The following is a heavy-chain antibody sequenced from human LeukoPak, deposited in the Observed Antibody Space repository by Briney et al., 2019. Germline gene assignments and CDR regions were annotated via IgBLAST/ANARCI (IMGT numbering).Heavy chain of an antibody. CDR3: ARVLGDVGAIY. J-gene: IGHJ4*02. Sequence: SETLSLTCTVSGGSISSGSYYWSWIRQPAGKGLEWIGRIYTSGSTNYNPALKGRVTISVDTSKNQFSLKLSSVTVADTAVYYCARVLGDVGAIYWGQGTLVTVSS. CDR2: IYTSGST. D-gene: IGHD1-26*01. CDR1: GGSISSGSYY. V-gene: IGHV4-61*02.